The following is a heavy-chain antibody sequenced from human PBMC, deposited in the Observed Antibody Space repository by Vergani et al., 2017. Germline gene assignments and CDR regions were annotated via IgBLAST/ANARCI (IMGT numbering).Heavy chain of an antibody. CDR2: FDPEDGET. D-gene: IGHD3-22*01. J-gene: IGHJ6*03. Sequence: QVQLVPSGAEVKKPGASVRVSCKASGYTFTSYDINWVRQATGQGLEWMGGFDPEDGETIYAQKFQGRVTITADKSTSTAYMELSSLRSEDTAVYYCARVGYDSSYYYYMDVWGKGTTVTVSS. CDR3: ARVGYDSSYYYYMDV. CDR1: GYTFTSYD. V-gene: IGHV1-69*06.